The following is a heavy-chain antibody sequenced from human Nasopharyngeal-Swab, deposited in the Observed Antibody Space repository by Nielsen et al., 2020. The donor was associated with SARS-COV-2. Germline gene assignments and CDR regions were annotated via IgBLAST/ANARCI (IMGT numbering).Heavy chain of an antibody. D-gene: IGHD2-15*01. J-gene: IGHJ6*02. CDR3: ARVCYKLDCGGGSCYYYYYGMDV. Sequence: SVKVSCKASGYTFTSYGISWVRQAPGQGLEWMGWISAYNGNTNYAQKLQGRVTMTTDTSTSTAYMELRSLRSDDTAVYYCARVCYKLDCGGGSCYYYYYGMDVRGQGTTVTVSS. CDR1: GYTFTSYG. CDR2: ISAYNGNT. V-gene: IGHV1-18*01.